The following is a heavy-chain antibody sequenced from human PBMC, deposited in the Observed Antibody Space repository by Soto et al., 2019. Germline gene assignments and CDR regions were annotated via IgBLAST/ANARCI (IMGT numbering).Heavy chain of an antibody. V-gene: IGHV1-3*01. CDR1: GYTFTSYA. CDR3: ARDMPWPWELLEGAFDI. Sequence: ASVKVSCKASGYTFTSYAMHWVRQAPGQRLEWMGWINAGNGNTKYSQKFQGRVTITRDTSASTAYMELSSLRSEDTAVYYCARDMPWPWELLEGAFDIWGQGTMVTVSS. D-gene: IGHD1-26*01. CDR2: INAGNGNT. J-gene: IGHJ3*02.